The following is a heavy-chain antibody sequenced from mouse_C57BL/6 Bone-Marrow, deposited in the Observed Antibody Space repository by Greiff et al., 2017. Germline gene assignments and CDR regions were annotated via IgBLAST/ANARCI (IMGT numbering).Heavy chain of an antibody. V-gene: IGHV1-69*01. CDR1: GYTFTSYW. J-gene: IGHJ3*01. Sequence: QVQLQQPGAELVMPGASVKLSCKAFGYTFTSYWMHWVKQRPGQGLEWIGEIDPSDSYTNYNQKFKGKSTLTVDKSSSTAYMQLSSLTSEDSAVYYCAKGLLSPFAYWGQGTLVTVSA. CDR3: AKGLLSPFAY. CDR2: IDPSDSYT. D-gene: IGHD2-3*01.